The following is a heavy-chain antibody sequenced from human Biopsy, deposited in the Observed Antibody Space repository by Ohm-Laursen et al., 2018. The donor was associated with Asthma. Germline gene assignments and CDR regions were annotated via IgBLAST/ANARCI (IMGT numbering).Heavy chain of an antibody. V-gene: IGHV4-59*07. D-gene: IGHD4-23*01. J-gene: IGHJ1*01. CDR1: EDSISSYH. Sequence: SDTLSLTCAVSEDSISSYHWSWIRQPPGKGLEWIGYVFYGGATNYNPSLKSRVTISVDTSKNQFFLRLSSVTAADTAVYYCARGVVYGGDSYAEYFQHWGQGTLVTVSS. CDR3: ARGVVYGGDSYAEYFQH. CDR2: VFYGGAT.